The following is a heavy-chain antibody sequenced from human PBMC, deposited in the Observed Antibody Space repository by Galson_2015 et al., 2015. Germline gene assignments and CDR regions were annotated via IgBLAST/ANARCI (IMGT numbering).Heavy chain of an antibody. CDR2: INSDGSST. D-gene: IGHD6-19*01. CDR1: GFTFSSYW. CDR3: ARGGQVAGDAFDI. V-gene: IGHV3-74*01. J-gene: IGHJ3*02. Sequence: SLRLSCAASGFTFSSYWMHWVRQAPGKGLVWVSRINSDGSSTSYADSVKGRFTISRDNAKNTLYLQMNSLRAEDTAVYYCARGGQVAGDAFDIWGQATMVTVSS.